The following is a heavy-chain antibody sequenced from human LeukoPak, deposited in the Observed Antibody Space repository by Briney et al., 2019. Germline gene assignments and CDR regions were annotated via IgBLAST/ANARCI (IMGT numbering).Heavy chain of an antibody. D-gene: IGHD3-3*01. CDR1: GYTFTDYY. Sequence: ASVKVSCKASGYTFTDYYIHWVRQAPGQGLEWMAWINPNSGGTNYAQKFQGRVTMTRDTSISTAYMELSRLRSDDTAVYYCARSEWRYYFDYWGQGTLVTVSS. CDR2: INPNSGGT. J-gene: IGHJ4*02. V-gene: IGHV1-2*02. CDR3: ARSEWRYYFDY.